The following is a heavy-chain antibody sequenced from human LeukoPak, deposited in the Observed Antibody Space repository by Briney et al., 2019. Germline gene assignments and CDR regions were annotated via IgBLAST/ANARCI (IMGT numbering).Heavy chain of an antibody. CDR2: TYYRSKWYN. V-gene: IGHV6-1*01. J-gene: IGHJ2*01. CDR1: GDSVSSNSAT. CDR3: ARDGMAVAVGYFDL. D-gene: IGHD6-19*01. Sequence: SQTLSLTCAISGDSVSSNSATWNWIRQSPSRGLEWLGRTYYRSKWYNDYAVSVKSRITINSDTSKNQFSLQLNSVTPEDTAVYYCARDGMAVAVGYFDLWGRGTLVTVSS.